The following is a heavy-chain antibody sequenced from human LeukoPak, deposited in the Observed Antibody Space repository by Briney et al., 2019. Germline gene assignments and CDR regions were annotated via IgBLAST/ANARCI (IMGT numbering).Heavy chain of an antibody. CDR3: ARDCMVRGITTGDFDY. V-gene: IGHV4-4*07. CDR1: GGSISGYY. Sequence: SETLSLTCTVSGGSISGYYWSWIRQPAGNGLEWIGRIYTNGSTNYNHSLKSRVTMSVDTSKNQFSLKLTSATAADTAAYYCARDCMVRGITTGDFDYWGQGTLVTVCS. CDR2: IYTNGST. J-gene: IGHJ4*02. D-gene: IGHD3-10*01.